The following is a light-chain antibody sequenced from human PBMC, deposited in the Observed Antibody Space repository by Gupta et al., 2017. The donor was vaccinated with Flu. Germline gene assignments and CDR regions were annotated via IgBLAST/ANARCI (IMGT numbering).Light chain of an antibody. J-gene: IGKJ2*03. Sequence: DIQTTQSPSSLSASVGDRVTITCRASQSISTFLNWYQQRPGKAPKFLIYGASTLQSGVPSRFSGSGSGTDFPLTIHSLQPKDSATYYCQQTDSTPNSLGQGTQLEIK. CDR2: GAS. V-gene: IGKV1-39*01. CDR1: QSISTF. CDR3: QQTDSTPNS.